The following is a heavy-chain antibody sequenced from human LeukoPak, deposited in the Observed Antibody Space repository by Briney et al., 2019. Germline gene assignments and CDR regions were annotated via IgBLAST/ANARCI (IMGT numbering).Heavy chain of an antibody. D-gene: IGHD4-17*01. V-gene: IGHV3-15*01. CDR3: TTDKAHGDSDAFDI. CDR2: IKSKTDGGTT. Sequence: GGSLRLSCAASGFTFSNAWMSWVRQAPGKGLEWVGRIKSKTDGGTTDYAAPVKGRFTISRDDSKNTQYLQMNSLKTEDTAVYYCTTDKAHGDSDAFDIWGQGTMVTVSS. CDR1: GFTFSNAW. J-gene: IGHJ3*02.